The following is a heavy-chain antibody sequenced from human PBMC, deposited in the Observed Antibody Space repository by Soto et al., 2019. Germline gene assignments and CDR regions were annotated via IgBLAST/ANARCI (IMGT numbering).Heavy chain of an antibody. CDR1: GYTFTIYG. J-gene: IGHJ6*02. CDR3: ARDYGNTGGMDV. CDR2: ISAYNGQT. D-gene: IGHD4-4*01. V-gene: IGHV1-18*01. Sequence: RASVKVSCKASGYTFTIYGISWVRQAPGQGLEWMGWISAYNGQTKYAQKFQGRVIMTTDTSTTTAYMELRSLRSDDTAVYYCARDYGNTGGMDVWGQGTTVTVSS.